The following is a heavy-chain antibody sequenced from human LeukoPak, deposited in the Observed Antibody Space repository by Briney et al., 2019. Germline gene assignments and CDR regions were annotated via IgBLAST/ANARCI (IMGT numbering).Heavy chain of an antibody. J-gene: IGHJ4*02. V-gene: IGHV3-21*01. CDR3: AREFQGSDY. D-gene: IGHD1-26*01. CDR1: GFPLSSYR. Sequence: PGGPLRLPCGACGFPLSSYRTKWVRQAPGKGREWVSSISSRNSYIYYADSVKGRFTIARENAKNSLYLQMNSLRAEDTAVYYCAREFQGSDYWGQGTLVTVSS. CDR2: ISSRNSYI.